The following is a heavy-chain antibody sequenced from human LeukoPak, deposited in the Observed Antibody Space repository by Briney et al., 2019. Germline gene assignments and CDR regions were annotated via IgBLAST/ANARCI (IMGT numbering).Heavy chain of an antibody. J-gene: IGHJ4*02. V-gene: IGHV1-3*01. CDR2: INAGNGNT. CDR3: ASGILDSSSDVFLDY. D-gene: IGHD6-13*01. CDR1: GYTFTSYA. Sequence: GASVKVSCKASGYTFTSYAMHWVRQAPGQRLEWMGWINAGNGNTKYSQKFQGRVTITRDTSASTAYMELSSLRSEDTAVYYCASGILDSSSDVFLDYWGQGTLVTVSS.